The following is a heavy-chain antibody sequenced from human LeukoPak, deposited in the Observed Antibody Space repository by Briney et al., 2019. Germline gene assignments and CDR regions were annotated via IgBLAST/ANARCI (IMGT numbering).Heavy chain of an antibody. V-gene: IGHV3-33*06. D-gene: IGHD3-3*01. CDR1: GFTFSSYG. CDR3: AKPVSDFWSDYFDY. CDR2: IWYDGSNK. Sequence: GGSLRLSCAASGFTFSSYGMHWVRQAPGKGLEWVAVIWYDGSNKYYADSVKGRFTISRDNSKNTLYLQMNSLRAEDTAVYYCAKPVSDFWSDYFDYWGQGTLVTVSS. J-gene: IGHJ4*02.